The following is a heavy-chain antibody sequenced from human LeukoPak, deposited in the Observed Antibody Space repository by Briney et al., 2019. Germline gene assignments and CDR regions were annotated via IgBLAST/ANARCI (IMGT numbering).Heavy chain of an antibody. CDR2: ISYDGSNK. CDR1: GFTFSSYT. J-gene: IGHJ6*02. Sequence: GRSLRLSCAASGFTFSSYTMHWVRQAPGRGLEWVAVISYDGSNKYYADSVKGRFTTSRDNSKNTLYLQINSLRAEDTAVYYCARGLHYYYYGMDVWGQGTTVTVSS. CDR3: ARGLHYYYYGMDV. D-gene: IGHD3-10*01. V-gene: IGHV3-30-3*01.